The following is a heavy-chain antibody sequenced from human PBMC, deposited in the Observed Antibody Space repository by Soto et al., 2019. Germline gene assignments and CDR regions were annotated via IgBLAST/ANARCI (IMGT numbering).Heavy chain of an antibody. CDR1: GYSFTSHW. CDR2: IYPGDSDT. D-gene: IGHD3-10*01. CDR3: ASSQGSGYYYYGMDV. Sequence: GESLKISCKGSGYSFTSHWIGWVRQMPGKGLEWMGIIYPGDSDTRYSPSFQGQVTISADTSASTAYMELSSLRSEDTAVYYCASSQGSGYYYYGMDVWGQGTTVTVSS. J-gene: IGHJ6*02. V-gene: IGHV5-51*01.